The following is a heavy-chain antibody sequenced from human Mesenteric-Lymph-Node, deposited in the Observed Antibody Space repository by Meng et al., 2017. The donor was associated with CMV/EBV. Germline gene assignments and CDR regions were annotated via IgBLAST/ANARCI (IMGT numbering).Heavy chain of an antibody. Sequence: SCTASGGTFSSSVVSWVRQAPGQGLEWMGRISPIIEIENYAQKFQGRVTITADKSTGTSYMDLNSLRSDDTAVYFCAGDGYSPFDYWGQGTLVTVSS. J-gene: IGHJ4*02. CDR1: GGTFSSSV. CDR2: ISPIIEIE. CDR3: AGDGYSPFDY. D-gene: IGHD5-24*01. V-gene: IGHV1-69*04.